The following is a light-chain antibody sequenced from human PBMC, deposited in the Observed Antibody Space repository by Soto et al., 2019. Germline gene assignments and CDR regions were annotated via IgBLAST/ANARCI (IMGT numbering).Light chain of an antibody. J-gene: IGLJ1*01. CDR3: QSYDSSLSGSRV. Sequence: QSVLTQPPSVSGAPGQRVTISCTGSSSNIGAGYDVHWYQQLPGTAPKLLIYHNSNRPSGVPDRFSGSKSGTSASLAITGLQAEDEVDYYCQSYDSSLSGSRVFGTGTKATVL. CDR1: SSNIGAGYD. CDR2: HNS. V-gene: IGLV1-40*01.